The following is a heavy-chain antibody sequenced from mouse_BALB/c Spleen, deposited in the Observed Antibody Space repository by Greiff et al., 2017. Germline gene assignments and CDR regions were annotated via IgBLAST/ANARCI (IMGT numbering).Heavy chain of an antibody. V-gene: IGHV5-12-1*01. J-gene: IGHJ4*01. CDR3: ARHFGGYAMDY. CDR1: GFAFSSYD. Sequence: EVKLMESGGGLVKPGGSLKLSCAASGFAFSSYDMSWVRQTPEKRLEWVAYISSGGGSTYYPDTVKGRFTISRDNAKNTLYLQMSSLKSEDTAMYYCARHFGGYAMDYWGQGTSVTVSS. CDR2: ISSGGGST. D-gene: IGHD1-1*02.